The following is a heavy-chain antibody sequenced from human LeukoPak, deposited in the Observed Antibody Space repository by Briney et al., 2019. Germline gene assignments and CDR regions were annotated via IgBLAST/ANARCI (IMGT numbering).Heavy chain of an antibody. J-gene: IGHJ4*02. CDR3: AKDNRAYDHFDY. V-gene: IGHV3-30*18. Sequence: GGSLRLSCAAPGFTFSSYGMHWVRQAPGKGLEWVAVISYDGSNKYYADSVKGRFTISRDNSKNTLYLQMNSLRAEDTAVYYCAKDNRAYDHFDYWGQGTLVTVSS. CDR1: GFTFSSYG. D-gene: IGHD5-12*01. CDR2: ISYDGSNK.